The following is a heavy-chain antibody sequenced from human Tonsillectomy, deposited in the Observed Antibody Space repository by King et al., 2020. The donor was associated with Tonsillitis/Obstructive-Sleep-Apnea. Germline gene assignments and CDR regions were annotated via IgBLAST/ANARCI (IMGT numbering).Heavy chain of an antibody. CDR3: ARGPPYCGGDCPTPAYYFDY. Sequence: VQLQQWGAGLLKPSETLSLTCAVYGGSFSGYYWSWIRQPPGKGLEWIGEINHSGSTNYNPSLKSRVTISVDTSKNQFSLKLTSVTAADTAVYYCARGPPYCGGDCPTPAYYFDYWGQGTLVTVSS. CDR1: GGSFSGYY. CDR2: INHSGST. D-gene: IGHD2-21*01. V-gene: IGHV4-34*01. J-gene: IGHJ4*02.